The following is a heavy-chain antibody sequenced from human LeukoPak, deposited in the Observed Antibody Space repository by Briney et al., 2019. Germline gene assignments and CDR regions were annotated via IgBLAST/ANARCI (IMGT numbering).Heavy chain of an antibody. D-gene: IGHD3-3*01. Sequence: ASVKVSCKASGYTFTGYYIHWVRQAPGQGLEWMGWLNPNTGSINYGQEFQGRVTMTRDTSISTAYMELTRLRSDDTAVYYCARSVLRFLEWDGDLDYWGQGTLVTVSS. CDR3: ARSVLRFLEWDGDLDY. V-gene: IGHV1-2*02. CDR1: GYTFTGYY. J-gene: IGHJ4*02. CDR2: LNPNTGSI.